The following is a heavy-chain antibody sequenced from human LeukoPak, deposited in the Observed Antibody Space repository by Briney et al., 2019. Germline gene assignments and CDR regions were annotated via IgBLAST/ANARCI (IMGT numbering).Heavy chain of an antibody. CDR1: GYSFTDYY. CDR2: INPNSGRT. J-gene: IGHJ5*02. V-gene: IGHV1-2*02. D-gene: IGHD3-16*01. Sequence: ASAKVSCKTSGYSFTDYYMHWVRQAPGQGLEWMGWINPNSGRTSSAQKFQGRVTMTRDPSITTVYMEVTWLTSDDTAIYYCARADRLDGGPYLIGPWGQGTLVTVSS. CDR3: ARADRLDGGPYLIGP.